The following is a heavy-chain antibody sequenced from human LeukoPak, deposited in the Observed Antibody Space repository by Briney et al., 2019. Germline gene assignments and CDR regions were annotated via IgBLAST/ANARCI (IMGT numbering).Heavy chain of an antibody. CDR2: ISAYNGNT. Sequence: GASVKVSCKASGYTFTSYGISWVRQAPGQGLEWMGWISAYNGNTNYAQKLQGRVTMTTDTSTSTVYMELSSLRSEDTAVYYCARASGSYYDSFPFDIWGQGTMVTVSS. V-gene: IGHV1-18*01. D-gene: IGHD1-26*01. CDR3: ARASGSYYDSFPFDI. CDR1: GYTFTSYG. J-gene: IGHJ3*02.